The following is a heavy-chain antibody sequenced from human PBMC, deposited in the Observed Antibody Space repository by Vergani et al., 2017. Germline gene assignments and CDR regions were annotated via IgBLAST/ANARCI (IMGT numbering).Heavy chain of an antibody. V-gene: IGHV3-30*02. J-gene: IGHJ4*02. D-gene: IGHD2-21*02. CDR1: GFTFSNFG. Sequence: QVQLVESAGGVVQPGGSLRLSCAASGFTFSNFGMHWIRQAPGKGLEWLAYIGKDVINTRYRDAVKGRFTVSRDNSKDILYLQMHSLRSEDTALYYCAKYLRDSTDGRPDSWGPGTLVIVSS. CDR2: IGKDVINT. CDR3: AKYLRDSTDGRPDS.